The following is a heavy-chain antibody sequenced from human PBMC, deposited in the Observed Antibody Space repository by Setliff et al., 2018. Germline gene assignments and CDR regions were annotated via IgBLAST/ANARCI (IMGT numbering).Heavy chain of an antibody. CDR3: ARLWRRIQQIDY. Sequence: SETLSLTCTVSGGSISSYYWSWIRQPPGKRLEWIGYIYYSGSTYYNPSLKSRVTISVDTSKNQFSLKLSSVTAADTAVYYCARLWRRIQQIDYWGQGTLVTVSS. J-gene: IGHJ4*02. V-gene: IGHV4-59*08. D-gene: IGHD2-15*01. CDR1: GGSISSYY. CDR2: IYYSGST.